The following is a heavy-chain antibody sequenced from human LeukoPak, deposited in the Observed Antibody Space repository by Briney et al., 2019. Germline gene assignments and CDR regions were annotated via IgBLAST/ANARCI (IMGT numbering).Heavy chain of an antibody. CDR2: IIPIFGTA. CDR3: ATGVLRGYYYYGMDV. J-gene: IGHJ6*02. CDR1: GGTFSSYA. D-gene: IGHD2-15*01. V-gene: IGHV1-69*13. Sequence: SVKVSCKASGGTFSSYAISWVRQAPGQGLEWMGGIIPIFGTANYAQKFQGRVTITADESTSTAYMELSSLRSEDTAVYYCATGVLRGYYYYGMDVWGQGTTVTVSS.